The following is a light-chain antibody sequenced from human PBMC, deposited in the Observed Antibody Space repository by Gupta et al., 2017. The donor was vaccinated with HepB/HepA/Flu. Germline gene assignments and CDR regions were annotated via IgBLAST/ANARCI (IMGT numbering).Light chain of an antibody. CDR2: KAS. V-gene: IGKV1-5*03. J-gene: IGKJ2*01. CDR1: QSISNW. CDR3: QHDNSYSRT. Sequence: DIQMTQSPSTLSASIGDRVTLTCRASQSISNWLAWYQQKTGKAPKLLIYKASRVESGVPSRFSGGGSGTEFTLTISSLQPDDFATYYCQHDNSYSRTFGQGTKLEIK.